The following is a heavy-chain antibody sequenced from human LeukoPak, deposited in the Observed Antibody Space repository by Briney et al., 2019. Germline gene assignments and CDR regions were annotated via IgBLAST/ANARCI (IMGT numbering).Heavy chain of an antibody. CDR1: GFTFSSYW. D-gene: IGHD5-12*01. CDR2: IKQDGSEK. Sequence: GGSLRLSCAASGFTFSSYWMSWVRQAPGKGLEWVANIKQDGSEKYYVDSVKGRFTISRDNAKNSLYLQMNSLRAEDTAVYYCAKDGREYSGYDLYYFDYWGQGTLVTVSS. CDR3: AKDGREYSGYDLYYFDY. J-gene: IGHJ4*02. V-gene: IGHV3-7*01.